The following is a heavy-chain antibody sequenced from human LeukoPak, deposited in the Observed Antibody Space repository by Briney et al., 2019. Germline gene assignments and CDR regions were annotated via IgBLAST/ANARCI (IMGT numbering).Heavy chain of an antibody. J-gene: IGHJ5*02. CDR1: GFTFSTYW. Sequence: GGSLRLSCAASGFTFSTYWMHWVRQAPGKGLVWVSRINTDGSSTSYADSVKGRFTISRDNAKNTLYLQMNSLRAEDTAVYYCARSSASYGAPNWFDPWGQGTLVTVSS. CDR3: ARSSASYGAPNWFDP. D-gene: IGHD4-17*01. V-gene: IGHV3-74*01. CDR2: INTDGSST.